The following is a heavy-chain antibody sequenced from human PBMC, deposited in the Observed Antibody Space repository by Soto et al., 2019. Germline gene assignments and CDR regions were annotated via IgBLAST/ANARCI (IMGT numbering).Heavy chain of an antibody. CDR1: GGTFNNYT. CDR2: IIPIFGTT. D-gene: IGHD4-17*01. J-gene: IGHJ4*02. Sequence: QVHLVQSGAEVKKPGSSVKVSCKAFGGTFNNYTFNWVRQAPGQGLEWMGGIIPIFGTTSSARKFQGRVTITGDEATSPAYLALSRSKSEDTAVYYCATPNSFIDYGDERFDSWGQGTLVTVSS. CDR3: ATPNSFIDYGDERFDS. V-gene: IGHV1-69*12.